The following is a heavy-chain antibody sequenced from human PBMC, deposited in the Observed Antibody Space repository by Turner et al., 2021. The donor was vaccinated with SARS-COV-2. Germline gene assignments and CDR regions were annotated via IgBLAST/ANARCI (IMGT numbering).Heavy chain of an antibody. Sequence: EVPLLESGGGLVQPGGSLRLSCVASGFTFGSYAMSWVRQAPGKGLEWVSAISGSGGTTYYADSVKGQFTISRDNSKNTLYLQMNSLRAEDTALYYCAKDQTVATLDYYYSMDVWGQGTTDTVSS. CDR1: GFTFGSYA. V-gene: IGHV3-23*01. D-gene: IGHD4-17*01. CDR2: ISGSGGTT. J-gene: IGHJ6*02. CDR3: AKDQTVATLDYYYSMDV.